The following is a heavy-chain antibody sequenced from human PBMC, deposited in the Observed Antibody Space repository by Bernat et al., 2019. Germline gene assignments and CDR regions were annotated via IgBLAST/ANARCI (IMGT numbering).Heavy chain of an antibody. V-gene: IGHV4-39*07. CDR1: GGSISSSSFY. D-gene: IGHD2-15*01. Sequence: QLQLQESGPGLVKPSETLSLTCTVSGGSISSSSFYWGWVRQPPEKGLEWIGNIYYSGSTYSNPSLKSRVTISGDTSKNQFSLKLSSVTAADTAVYYCARDLLGWFDPWGQGTLVTVSS. CDR3: ARDLLGWFDP. CDR2: IYYSGST. J-gene: IGHJ5*02.